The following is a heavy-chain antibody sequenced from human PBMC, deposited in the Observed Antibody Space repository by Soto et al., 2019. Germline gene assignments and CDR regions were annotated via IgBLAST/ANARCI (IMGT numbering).Heavy chain of an antibody. CDR3: STWLGIDYYYGMDV. CDR1: GGTFSSYA. Sequence: ASVKVSCKASGGTFSSYAISWVRQAPGQGLEWMGGIIPIFGTANYAQKFQGRVTITADESTSTAYMELSSLRSEDTAVYYCSTWLGIDYYYGMDVWGQGTTVTVSS. J-gene: IGHJ6*02. V-gene: IGHV1-69*13. CDR2: IIPIFGTA. D-gene: IGHD6-19*01.